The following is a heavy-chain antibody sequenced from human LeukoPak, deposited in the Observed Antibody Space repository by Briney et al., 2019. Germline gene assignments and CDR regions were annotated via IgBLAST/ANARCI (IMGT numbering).Heavy chain of an antibody. J-gene: IGHJ1*01. CDR2: IYYSGST. V-gene: IGHV4-39*01. CDR3: AMSLRSLKYFQH. CDR1: GGSISSSSYY. Sequence: SETLSLTCTVSGGSISSSSYYWGWIRQPPGKGLEWIGSIYYSGSTYYNPSLKSRVTISVDTSKNQFSLKLSSVTAADTAVYYCAMSLRSLKYFQHWGQGTLVTVSS.